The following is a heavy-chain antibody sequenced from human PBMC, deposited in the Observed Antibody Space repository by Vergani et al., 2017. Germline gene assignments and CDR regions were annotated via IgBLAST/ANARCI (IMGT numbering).Heavy chain of an antibody. D-gene: IGHD7-27*01. V-gene: IGHV2-70*04. CDR2: IDWDDDK. CDR3: ARSSNWGSTGFDY. Sequence: QVTLKESGPALVKPTQTLTLTCTLSGFSVNSHSMRVIWIRPHPGKALVWLARIDWDDDKFYDRYLKTRLTISKDTSTNHVVLRMTNMDPVDTAMYYCARSSNWGSTGFDYWGQGTLVTVSS. J-gene: IGHJ4*02. CDR1: GFSVNSHSMR.